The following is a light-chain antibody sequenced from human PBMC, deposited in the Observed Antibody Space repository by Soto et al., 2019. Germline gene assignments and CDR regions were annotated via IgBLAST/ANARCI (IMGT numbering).Light chain of an antibody. Sequence: EIVLTQSPATLSLSPGDRATLSCRASETIRGLLAWYQQRPGQPPRLLIYDTSNRATGIPARFSGSGSGTDFTLTISRLEPEDFAVYYCQQYGYSPGLAFGVGTKVDI. CDR3: QQYGYSPGLA. CDR1: ETIRGL. CDR2: DTS. J-gene: IGKJ4*01. V-gene: IGKV3-11*01.